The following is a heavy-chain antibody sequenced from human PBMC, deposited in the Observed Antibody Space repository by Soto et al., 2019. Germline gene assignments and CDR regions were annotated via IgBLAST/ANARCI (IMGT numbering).Heavy chain of an antibody. CDR3: AKDNSMVRGPTDYYFDY. J-gene: IGHJ4*02. CDR2: ISYDGSNK. V-gene: IGHV3-30*18. CDR1: GFTFSSYG. Sequence: GGSLRLSCAASGFTFSSYGMHWVRQAPGKGLEWVAVISYDGSNKYYADSVKGRFPISRDNSKNTLYLQMNSLRAEDTAVYYCAKDNSMVRGPTDYYFDYWGQGTLVTVSS. D-gene: IGHD3-10*01.